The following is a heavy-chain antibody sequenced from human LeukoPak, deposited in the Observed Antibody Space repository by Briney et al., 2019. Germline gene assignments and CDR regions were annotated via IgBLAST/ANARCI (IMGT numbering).Heavy chain of an antibody. V-gene: IGHV1-24*01. J-gene: IGHJ6*02. CDR3: ATSDRSSSPYYYYYGMDV. D-gene: IGHD6-13*01. CDR1: GYTLTELS. CDR2: FDPEDGET. Sequence: ASVKVSCKVSGYTLTELSMHWVRQAPGKGLEWMGGFDPEDGETICAQKFQGRVTMTEDTSTDTAYMELSSLRSEDTAVYYCATSDRSSSPYYYYYGMDVWGQGTTVTVSS.